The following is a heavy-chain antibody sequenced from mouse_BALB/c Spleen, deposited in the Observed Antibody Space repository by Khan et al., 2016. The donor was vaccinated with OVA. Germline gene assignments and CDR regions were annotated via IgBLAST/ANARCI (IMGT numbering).Heavy chain of an antibody. V-gene: IGHV5-17*02. CDR1: GFTFNNYG. Sequence: EVHLVESGGGLVQPGGSRKLSCAASGFTFNNYGMNWVRLAPAKGLEWVAYISGDSNTIYYVDSVKGRFTISRDNPKNTLFLHMTSLMSEDTAMYYCATSYFYGYYFDYWGPGTTLTVS. D-gene: IGHD1-1*01. CDR3: ATSYFYGYYFDY. J-gene: IGHJ2*01. CDR2: ISGDSNTI.